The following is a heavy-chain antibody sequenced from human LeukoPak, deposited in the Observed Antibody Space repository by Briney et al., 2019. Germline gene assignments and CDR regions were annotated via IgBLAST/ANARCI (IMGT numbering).Heavy chain of an antibody. CDR3: ARLVAGKAYYFDY. Sequence: SETLSLTCTVSGGSISSYYWSWIRQPPGKGLEWIGYIYYSGSTNYNPSLKSRVTISVDTSKNQFSLKLSSVTAADTAVYYCARLVAGKAYYFDYWGQGTLVTVSS. J-gene: IGHJ4*02. D-gene: IGHD6-19*01. CDR2: IYYSGST. V-gene: IGHV4-59*01. CDR1: GGSISSYY.